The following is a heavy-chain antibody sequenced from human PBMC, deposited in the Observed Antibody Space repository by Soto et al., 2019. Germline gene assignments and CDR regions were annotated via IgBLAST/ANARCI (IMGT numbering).Heavy chain of an antibody. V-gene: IGHV3-33*01. D-gene: IGHD1-26*01. CDR1: GFTFSSYG. CDR2: IWYDGSNK. CDR3: AGDRRVREGYYCDYYGMDV. Sequence: QVQLVESGGGVVQPGRSLRLSCAASGFTFSSYGMHWVRQAPGKGLEWVAVIWYDGSNKYYADSVKGRFTISSDNSKNRLSVPMDRLRGADTAVYYCAGDRRVREGYYCDYYGMDVWGRGTTVTVAS. J-gene: IGHJ6*04.